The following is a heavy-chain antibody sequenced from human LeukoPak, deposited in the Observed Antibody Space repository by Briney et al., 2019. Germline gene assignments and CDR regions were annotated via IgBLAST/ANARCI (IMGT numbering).Heavy chain of an antibody. CDR1: GYSISSGYY. J-gene: IGHJ4*02. V-gene: IGHV4-38-2*02. D-gene: IGHD3-10*01. CDR2: IYYSGST. Sequence: SETLSLTCTVSGYSISSGYYWGWIRQPPGKGLEWIGSIYYSGSTYYNPSLKSRVTISVDTSKNQFSLKLSSVTAADTAVYYCARIKAYGIDYWGQGTLVTVSS. CDR3: ARIKAYGIDY.